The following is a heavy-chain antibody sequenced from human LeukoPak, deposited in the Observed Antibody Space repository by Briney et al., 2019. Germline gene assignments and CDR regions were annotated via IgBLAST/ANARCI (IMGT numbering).Heavy chain of an antibody. Sequence: GGSLRLSCAASGFTVSSNYISWVRQAPGKGLEWVSIIYSGGSTYYADSVKGRFTISRDNSKNTLYLQMNSLRAEDTAVYYCARDEYSSSGFPDYWGQGTLVTVSS. J-gene: IGHJ4*02. V-gene: IGHV3-66*01. D-gene: IGHD6-6*01. CDR1: GFTVSSNY. CDR3: ARDEYSSSGFPDY. CDR2: IYSGGST.